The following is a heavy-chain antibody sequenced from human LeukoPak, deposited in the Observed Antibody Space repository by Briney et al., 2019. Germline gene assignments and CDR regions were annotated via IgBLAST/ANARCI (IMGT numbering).Heavy chain of an antibody. CDR3: ARDLLGTNWFDP. Sequence: GGSLRLSCAASGFTFRSYWMHWVRQVPGKGLMWVSHINTDGSTTTYADSVKGRFTISRDNAKSTLYLQMNSLRAEDTAVYYCARDLLGTNWFDPWGQGTLVTVSS. J-gene: IGHJ5*02. D-gene: IGHD2-8*01. CDR2: INTDGSTT. V-gene: IGHV3-74*01. CDR1: GFTFRSYW.